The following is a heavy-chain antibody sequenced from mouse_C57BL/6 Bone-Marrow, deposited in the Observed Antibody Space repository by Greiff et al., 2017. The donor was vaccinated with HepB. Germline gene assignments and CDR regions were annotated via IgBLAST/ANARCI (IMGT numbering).Heavy chain of an antibody. CDR1: GFTFSDAW. D-gene: IGHD2-3*01. V-gene: IGHV6-6*01. J-gene: IGHJ2*01. CDR3: TRRRWLLRDYFDY. Sequence: EVKVEESGGGLVQPGGSMKLSCAASGFTFSDAWMDWVRQSPEKGLEWVAEIRNKANNHATYYAESVKGRFTISRDDSKSSVYLQMNSLRAEDTGIYYCTRRRWLLRDYFDYWGQGTTLTVSS. CDR2: IRNKANNHAT.